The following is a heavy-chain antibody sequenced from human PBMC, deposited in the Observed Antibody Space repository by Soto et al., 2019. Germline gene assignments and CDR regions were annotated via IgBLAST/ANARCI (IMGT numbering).Heavy chain of an antibody. CDR3: ARGRDSSGYYPWFDP. D-gene: IGHD3-22*01. CDR1: GFTFSSYG. V-gene: IGHV3-33*01. J-gene: IGHJ5*02. CDR2: IWYDGSNK. Sequence: QVQLVESGGGVVQPGRSLRLSCAASGFTFSSYGMHWVRQAPGKWLEWVAVIWYDGSNKYYADSVKGRFTISRDNSKNTLYLQMNSLRAEDTAVYYCARGRDSSGYYPWFDPWGQGTLVTVSS.